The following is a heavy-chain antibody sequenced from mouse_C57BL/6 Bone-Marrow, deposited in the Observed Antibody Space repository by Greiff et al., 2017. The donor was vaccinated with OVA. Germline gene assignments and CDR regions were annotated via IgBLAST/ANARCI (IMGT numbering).Heavy chain of an antibody. CDR3: AIGGLYYAMDY. Sequence: VQLQQSGPELVKPGASVKISCKASGYAFSSSWMNWVKQRPGKGLEWIGRIYPGDGDTNYNGKFKGKATLTADKSYSTAFMQLSSLTSEDSAVYFCAIGGLYYAMDYWGQGTSVTDSS. D-gene: IGHD3-3*01. V-gene: IGHV1-82*01. CDR1: GYAFSSSW. J-gene: IGHJ4*01. CDR2: IYPGDGDT.